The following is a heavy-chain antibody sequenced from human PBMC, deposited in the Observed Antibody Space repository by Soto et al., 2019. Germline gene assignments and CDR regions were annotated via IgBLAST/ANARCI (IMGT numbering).Heavy chain of an antibody. CDR3: ACWGHVVPVAPSDFDR. J-gene: IGHJ4*02. V-gene: IGHV3-74*01. D-gene: IGHD3-16*01. CDR1: GSPFTNYW. Sequence: VGSLRLSCAASGSPFTNYWLNCVRQTPGKGLMWVSSISPDGSDVGYADSVEGRFTVSRDNAKNTLYLQRQCLRAEDTAMYYCACWGHVVPVAPSDFDRWGQGALVT. CDR2: ISPDGSDV.